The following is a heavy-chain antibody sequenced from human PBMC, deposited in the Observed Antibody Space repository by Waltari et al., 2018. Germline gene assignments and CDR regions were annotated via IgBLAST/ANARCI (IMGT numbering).Heavy chain of an antibody. J-gene: IGHJ6*02. CDR3: ASIEVAGLYYYGMDV. D-gene: IGHD6-19*01. CDR1: GGSISSSY. Sequence: QVQLQESGAGLVKPSETLSLTCTGSGGSISSSYWCWIRQPPGKGLEWMGNLYYSWSTHDNPPLKSRVTISVDTSKNQFSLKLSSVTAADTAVYYCASIEVAGLYYYGMDVWGQGTTVTVSS. CDR2: LYYSWST. V-gene: IGHV4-59*01.